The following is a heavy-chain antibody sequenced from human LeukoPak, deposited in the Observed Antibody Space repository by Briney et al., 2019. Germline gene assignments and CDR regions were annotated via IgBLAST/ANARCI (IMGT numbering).Heavy chain of an antibody. D-gene: IGHD3-16*01. Sequence: ASVKVSCKSSGYSFTDYYMHWVRQAPGQGLEWMGWINPNSGGTSSAQKFQGRVTMPRDSSITTVYMEVSWLTTDDTAIYYCARADRLHGGPYLSGPWGQGTLVTVSS. CDR2: INPNSGGT. CDR3: ARADRLHGGPYLSGP. CDR1: GYSFTDYY. J-gene: IGHJ5*02. V-gene: IGHV1-2*02.